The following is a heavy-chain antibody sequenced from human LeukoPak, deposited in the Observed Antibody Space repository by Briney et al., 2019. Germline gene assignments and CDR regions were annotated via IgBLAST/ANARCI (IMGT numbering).Heavy chain of an antibody. CDR3: ARVSSWYFYYYYYMDV. CDR2: IYYSGST. Sequence: PSETLSLTCTVSGGSISSSSYYWGWIRQPPGKGLEWIGSIYYSGSTYYNPSLKSRVTISVDTSENQFSLKLSSVTAADTAVYYCARVSSWYFYYYYYMDVWGKGTTVTVSS. CDR1: GGSISSSSYY. J-gene: IGHJ6*03. V-gene: IGHV4-39*07. D-gene: IGHD6-13*01.